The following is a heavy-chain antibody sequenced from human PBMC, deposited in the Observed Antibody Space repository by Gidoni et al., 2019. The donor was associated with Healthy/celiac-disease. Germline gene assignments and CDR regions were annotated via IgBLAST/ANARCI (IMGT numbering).Heavy chain of an antibody. D-gene: IGHD3-16*01. Sequence: QVQLVQSGAEVKKPGASVKVSCKASGSTFTSYYMHWVRQAPGQGLEWMGIINPSGGSTSYAQKFQGRVTMTRDTSTSTVYMELSSLRSEDTAVYYCARLRPRDFGDSDIWGQGTMVTVSS. V-gene: IGHV1-46*01. CDR2: INPSGGST. J-gene: IGHJ3*02. CDR3: ARLRPRDFGDSDI. CDR1: GSTFTSYY.